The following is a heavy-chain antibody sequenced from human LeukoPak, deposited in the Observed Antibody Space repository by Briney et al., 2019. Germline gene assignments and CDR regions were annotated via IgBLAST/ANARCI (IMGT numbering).Heavy chain of an antibody. CDR3: ARANLPGIAAAGTGD. Sequence: GASVKVSCKASGYTFTSYDINWVRQATGQGLEWMGWMNPNSGSTGYAQKFQGRVTMTRNTSISTAYMELSRLRSDDTAVYYCARANLPGIAAAGTGDWGQGTLVTVSS. V-gene: IGHV1-8*01. J-gene: IGHJ4*02. CDR2: MNPNSGST. CDR1: GYTFTSYD. D-gene: IGHD6-13*01.